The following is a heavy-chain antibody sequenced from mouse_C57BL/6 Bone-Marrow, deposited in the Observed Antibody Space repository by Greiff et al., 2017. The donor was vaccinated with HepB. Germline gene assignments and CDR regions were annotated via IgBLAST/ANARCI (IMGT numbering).Heavy chain of an antibody. V-gene: IGHV1-52*01. CDR1: GYTFTSYW. CDR3: ARRGGGHYVDY. Sequence: QVQLKQPGAELVRPGSSVKLSCKASGYTFTSYWMHWVEQRPIQGLEWIGNIDPSDSETHYNQKFKDKATLTVDKSSSTAYMQLSSLTSEDSAVYYCARRGGGHYVDYWGQGTTLTVSS. CDR2: IDPSDSET. J-gene: IGHJ2*01.